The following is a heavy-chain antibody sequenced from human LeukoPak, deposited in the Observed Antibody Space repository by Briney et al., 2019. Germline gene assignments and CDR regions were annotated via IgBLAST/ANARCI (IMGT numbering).Heavy chain of an antibody. V-gene: IGHV4-31*03. CDR1: GGSISSGGYY. CDR2: IYYSGST. Sequence: PSETLSLTCTVSGGSISSGGYYWSWIRQHPGKGLEWIGYIYYSGSTYYNPSLKSRVTISVDTSKNQFSLKLSSVTAADTAVYYCARELAGGVGFDYYGPRGWFDPWGQGTLVTVSS. CDR3: ARELAGGVGFDYYGPRGWFDP. J-gene: IGHJ5*02. D-gene: IGHD3-10*01.